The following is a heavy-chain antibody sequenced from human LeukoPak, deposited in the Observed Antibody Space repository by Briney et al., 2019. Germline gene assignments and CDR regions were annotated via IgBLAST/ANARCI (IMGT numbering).Heavy chain of an antibody. V-gene: IGHV3-23*01. CDR3: AKDPRLAGPGNPYFDY. CDR2: ISGKGGST. Sequence: GGSLRLSCAASGFTFSSYAMTWVRQAPGKGLEWVSTISGKGGSTFSADSVKGRFTISKVNSKNTLYLQMNSLRAEDTAVYYCAKDPRLAGPGNPYFDYWGQGTLVTVSS. D-gene: IGHD4-23*01. J-gene: IGHJ4*02. CDR1: GFTFSSYA.